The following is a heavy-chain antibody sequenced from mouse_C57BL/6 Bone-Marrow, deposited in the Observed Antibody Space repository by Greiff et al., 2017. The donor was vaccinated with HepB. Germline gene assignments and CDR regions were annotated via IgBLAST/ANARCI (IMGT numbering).Heavy chain of an antibody. J-gene: IGHJ1*03. D-gene: IGHD1-1*01. CDR2: ISSGGSYT. Sequence: EVMLVESGGDLVKPGGSLKLSCAASGFTFSSYGMSWVRQTPDKRLEWVATISSGGSYTYYPDSVKGRFTISRDNAKNTLYLQMSSLKSEDTAMYYCASHYYGSSNWYFDVWGTGTTVTVSS. V-gene: IGHV5-6*01. CDR3: ASHYYGSSNWYFDV. CDR1: GFTFSSYG.